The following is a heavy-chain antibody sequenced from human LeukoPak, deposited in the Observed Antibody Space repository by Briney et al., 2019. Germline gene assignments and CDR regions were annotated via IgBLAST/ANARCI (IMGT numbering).Heavy chain of an antibody. CDR2: INPNTGGT. D-gene: IGHD1-7*01. Sequence: GASVKVSCRASGYTFTGHYMHWVRQAPGQGLEWMGWINPNTGGTNYAQKFQGRVTMTRDTSINTAYMELSRLTSDDTAMYFCARDGYWNYHDFDPWGQGTLVTVSS. CDR3: ARDGYWNYHDFDP. V-gene: IGHV1-2*02. J-gene: IGHJ5*02. CDR1: GYTFTGHY.